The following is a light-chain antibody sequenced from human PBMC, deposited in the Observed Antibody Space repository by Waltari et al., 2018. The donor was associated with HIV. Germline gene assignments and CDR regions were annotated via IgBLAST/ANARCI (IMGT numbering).Light chain of an antibody. CDR2: GAS. CDR3: QQYGSSPLT. CDR1: QSVTSSF. J-gene: IGKJ4*01. Sequence: EIVLTQSPRTLSLSPAERATLPCRASQSVTSSFLSWYQQKPGQAPRLLIYGASSRATGIPDRFSGGGSGTDFTLTISRLEPEDFAVYYCQQYGSSPLTFGGGTKVDIK. V-gene: IGKV3-20*01.